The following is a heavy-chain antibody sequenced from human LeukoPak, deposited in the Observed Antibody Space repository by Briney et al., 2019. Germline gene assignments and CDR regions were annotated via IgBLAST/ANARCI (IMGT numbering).Heavy chain of an antibody. J-gene: IGHJ3*02. V-gene: IGHV3-66*01. D-gene: IGHD4/OR15-4a*01. CDR2: IYRSGRT. Sequence: PGGSLILSCAASGFTVSGTYMTWVRQAPGKGLEWVSLIYRSGRTYYADSVKGRFTISRDNSKNTLYLQMNSLRAEDTAVYYRARGTSFVPGANSNDAFDIWGQGTMVTVSS. CDR3: ARGTSFVPGANSNDAFDI. CDR1: GFTVSGTY.